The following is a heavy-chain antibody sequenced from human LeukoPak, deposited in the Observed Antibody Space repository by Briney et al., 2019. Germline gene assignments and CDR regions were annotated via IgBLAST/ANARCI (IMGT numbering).Heavy chain of an antibody. J-gene: IGHJ4*02. V-gene: IGHV3-48*01. CDR2: ISSSSGTI. CDR3: ARRGEETPPYYSDY. Sequence: PGGSLRLSCAASGFTFSSYSMNWVRQAPGKGLGWISYISSSSGTIYYADSVKGRFTISRDNAKNSLYLQMSSLRAEDTAVYYCARRGEETPPYYSDYWGQGTLVTVSS. CDR1: GFTFSSYS.